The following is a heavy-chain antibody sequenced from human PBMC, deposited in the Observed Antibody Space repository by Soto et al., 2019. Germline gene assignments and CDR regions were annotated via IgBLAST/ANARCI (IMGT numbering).Heavy chain of an antibody. Sequence: QVQLQQWGAGLLKPSDTLSLTCAVYGGSFSGYYWTWIRQPPGTGLEWIGEINHSGSTNYNPSLKSRVTISVDTSQNQFSLKLTSVTAADTAVYYCARDKITGLFDYWGQGTLVTVSS. D-gene: IGHD2-8*02. J-gene: IGHJ4*02. CDR3: ARDKITGLFDY. CDR1: GGSFSGYY. V-gene: IGHV4-34*01. CDR2: INHSGST.